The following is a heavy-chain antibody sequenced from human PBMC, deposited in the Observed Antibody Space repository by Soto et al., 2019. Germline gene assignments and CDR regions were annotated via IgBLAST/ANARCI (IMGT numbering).Heavy chain of an antibody. V-gene: IGHV3-74*01. CDR3: ARDDSYYYGSSFYYYYGMDV. D-gene: IGHD3-10*01. CDR1: GFTFSSYW. CDR2: INSDGSST. J-gene: IGHJ6*02. Sequence: PGGSLRLSCAASGFTFSSYWMHWVRQAPGKGLVWVSRINSDGSSTSYADSVKGRFTISRDNAKNTLYLQMNSLRAEDTAVYYCARDDSYYYGSSFYYYYGMDVWGQGTTVTVSS.